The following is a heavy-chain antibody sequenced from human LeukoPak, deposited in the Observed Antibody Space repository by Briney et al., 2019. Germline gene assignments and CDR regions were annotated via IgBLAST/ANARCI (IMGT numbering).Heavy chain of an antibody. J-gene: IGHJ4*02. V-gene: IGHV1-2*02. CDR2: INPNSGDT. CDR3: VRDRDGYLFDY. Sequence: GASVKVSCKASGYTFTGYYMHWVRQAPGQGLEWMGWINPNSGDTNYAQNFQGRVTMTRDTPISTAYLELSRLTSDDMAVYYCVRDRDGYLFDYWGQGTLVTVSS. CDR1: GYTFTGYY. D-gene: IGHD5-24*01.